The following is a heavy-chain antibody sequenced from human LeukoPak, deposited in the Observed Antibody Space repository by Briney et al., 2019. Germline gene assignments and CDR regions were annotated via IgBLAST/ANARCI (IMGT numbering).Heavy chain of an antibody. V-gene: IGHV3-74*01. Sequence: GSLRLSCEASGFTFSIYWMHWVRPAPGKGLGWGSRINCDGGSTTYADSVKGRFTISRDNPKNTLYLQMNSLRAEDTAVYYCVREGRVSGYDFDYWGQGTLVTVSS. CDR3: VREGRVSGYDFDY. CDR2: INCDGGST. D-gene: IGHD5-12*01. CDR1: GFTFSIYW. J-gene: IGHJ4*02.